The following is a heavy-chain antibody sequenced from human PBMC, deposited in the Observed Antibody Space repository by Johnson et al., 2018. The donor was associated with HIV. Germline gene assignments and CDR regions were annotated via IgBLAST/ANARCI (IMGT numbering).Heavy chain of an antibody. Sequence: QLVESGGGLVKPGGSLRLSCAASGFTFSSYAMHWVRQAPGKGLGYVSAISSNGGSTYYADSVKVRFTIPIDNTKKSLYLQMNSLRAEDTAFYYCAGGEGAYCGADCYSGGLDIWGQGKMVTVSS. J-gene: IGHJ3*02. CDR2: ISSNGGST. D-gene: IGHD2-21*01. CDR3: AGGEGAYCGADCYSGGLDI. V-gene: IGHV3-64*04. CDR1: GFTFSSYA.